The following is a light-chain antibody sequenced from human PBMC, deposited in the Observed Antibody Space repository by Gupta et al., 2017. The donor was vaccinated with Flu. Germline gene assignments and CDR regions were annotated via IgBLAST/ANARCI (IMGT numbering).Light chain of an antibody. J-gene: IGKJ4*01. V-gene: IGKV3-11*01. Sequence: ERATLSCRARQSVGKSLAWYQQKPGQAPRLIISDASYRATGIPARFSGSGSGTDFTLTISSLEPEDFATYYCQQRANWPPLTFGGGTKVEI. CDR2: DAS. CDR3: QQRANWPPLT. CDR1: QSVGKS.